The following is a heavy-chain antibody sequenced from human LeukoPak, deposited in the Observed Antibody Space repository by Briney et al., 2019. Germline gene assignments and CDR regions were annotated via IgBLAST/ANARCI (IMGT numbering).Heavy chain of an antibody. D-gene: IGHD2-2*01. V-gene: IGHV4-4*07. CDR1: GGSISSSY. CDR3: ARDDCSSTSCYEFDP. J-gene: IGHJ5*02. Sequence: SETLSLTCSVSGGSISSSYWSWIRQSAGKGLEWIGRIYTSGSTNYNPSLKSRVTMSVDTSKNQFSLKLSSVTAADTAVYYCARDDCSSTSCYEFDPWGQGTLVTVSS. CDR2: IYTSGST.